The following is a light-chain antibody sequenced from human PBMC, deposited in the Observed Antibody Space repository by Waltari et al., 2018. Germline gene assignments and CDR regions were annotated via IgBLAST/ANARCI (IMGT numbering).Light chain of an antibody. V-gene: IGKV1-39*01. CDR2: AAY. J-gene: IGKJ4*01. CDR1: QNIRTY. Sequence: DIQMTKSPPSLSASVGDRVTITCRASQNIRTYLNWYQQTPVKAPRLLIYAAYTLRSGVPARFSASGSGTNFTLTISSLQPEDFATFYCQQTYSDPRTFGGGTKV. CDR3: QQTYSDPRT.